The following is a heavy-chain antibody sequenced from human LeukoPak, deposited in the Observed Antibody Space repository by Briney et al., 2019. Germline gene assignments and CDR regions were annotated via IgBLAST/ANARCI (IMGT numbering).Heavy chain of an antibody. CDR2: INHSGST. Sequence: SETLSLTCAVYGGSFSGYYWSWIRQPPGKGLEWIGEINHSGSTNYNPSLKSRVTISVDTSKNQFSLKLSSVTAADTAVYYCARGLRTGYYHNPYYYMDVWGKGTTVTVSS. CDR3: ARGLRTGYYHNPYYYMDV. J-gene: IGHJ6*03. CDR1: GGSFSGYY. V-gene: IGHV4-34*01. D-gene: IGHD3/OR15-3a*01.